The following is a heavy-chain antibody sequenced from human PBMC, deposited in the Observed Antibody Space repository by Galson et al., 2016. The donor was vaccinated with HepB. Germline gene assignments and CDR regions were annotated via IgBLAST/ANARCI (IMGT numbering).Heavy chain of an antibody. CDR3: ARGRRFGELLRLVGWFDS. J-gene: IGHJ5*01. Sequence: ETLSLTCAIYGGSFGGSCWSWVRQPPGKGLEWIGEIIDGGSNNYNPSLKSRVTISVDTSKNQFSLRMTSMTAADTAVYYCARGRRFGELLRLVGWFDSWGQGTLVTVSP. CDR1: GGSFGGSC. D-gene: IGHD3-10*01. V-gene: IGHV4-34*01. CDR2: IIDGGSN.